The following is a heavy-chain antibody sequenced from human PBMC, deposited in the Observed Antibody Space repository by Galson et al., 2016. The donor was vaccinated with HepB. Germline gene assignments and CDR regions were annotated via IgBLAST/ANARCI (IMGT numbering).Heavy chain of an antibody. D-gene: IGHD3-3*01. CDR1: GFSLNTSGMG. CDR2: IYWNDDK. J-gene: IGHJ4*02. V-gene: IGHV2-5*01. Sequence: PALVKPTQTLTLTCTFSGFSLNTSGMGVGWIRQPPGKALEWLALIYWNDDKRYNPSLKRRVTISRDTSKNQVVLTMTNVDPVDTGTYYCAHRRGFLEWSLPFDYWGQGTLVTVSS. CDR3: AHRRGFLEWSLPFDY.